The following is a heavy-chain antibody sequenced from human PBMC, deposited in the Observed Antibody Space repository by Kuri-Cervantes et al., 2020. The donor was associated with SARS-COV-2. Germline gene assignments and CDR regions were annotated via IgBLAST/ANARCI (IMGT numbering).Heavy chain of an antibody. CDR1: GFTFSSYG. D-gene: IGHD3-3*01. CDR2: IWYDGSNE. V-gene: IGHV3-33*01. Sequence: LSLTCAASGFTFSSYGMHWVRQAPGKGLEWVAVIWYDGSNEYYVDSVKGRFTISRDNSKNTLYLQMSFLRAEDTAVYYCARESRLDFDFWGRYSGGTFDFWGQGTLVTVSS. J-gene: IGHJ3*01. CDR3: ARESRLDFDFWGRYSGGTFDF.